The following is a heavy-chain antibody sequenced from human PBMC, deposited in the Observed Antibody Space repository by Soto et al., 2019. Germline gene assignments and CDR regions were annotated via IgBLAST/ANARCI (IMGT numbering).Heavy chain of an antibody. CDR1: GDTFTIYG. Sequence: ASVKVCCKASGDTFTIYGISWVRQAPGQGLEWMGWISAYNGNTNYAQKFPGRVTMTTDTSTSTAYMELRSLRSDDTAVYYCARDREDSSGWYGMDVWGQGTTVTVYS. CDR3: ARDREDSSGWYGMDV. J-gene: IGHJ6*02. D-gene: IGHD6-19*01. V-gene: IGHV1-18*01. CDR2: ISAYNGNT.